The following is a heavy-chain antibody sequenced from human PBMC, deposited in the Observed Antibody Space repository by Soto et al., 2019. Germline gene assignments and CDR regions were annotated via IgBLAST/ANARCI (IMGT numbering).Heavy chain of an antibody. J-gene: IGHJ4*02. CDR2: INHSGST. CDR3: AREYGDYGVIDY. CDR1: GGSFSGYY. Sequence: QVQLQQWGAGLLKPSETLSLTCAVYGGSFSGYYWSWIRQPPGKGLEWIGEINHSGSTNYNPSLKSRVTISVDTSKTQFSLKLSSVTAAATAVYYCAREYGDYGVIDYWGQGTLVTVSS. V-gene: IGHV4-34*01. D-gene: IGHD4-17*01.